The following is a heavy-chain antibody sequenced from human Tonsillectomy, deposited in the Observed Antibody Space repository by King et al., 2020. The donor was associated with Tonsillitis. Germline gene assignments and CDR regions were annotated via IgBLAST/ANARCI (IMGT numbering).Heavy chain of an antibody. CDR3: AKARSGSLSQIDF. CDR2: ISGSAGST. J-gene: IGHJ4*02. D-gene: IGHD1-26*01. V-gene: IGHV3-23*04. CDR1: GFTFSNYA. Sequence: EVQLVESGGGLIQPGGSLRLSCAASGFTFSNYAMSWVRQAPGKGLEWVSVISGSAGSTYYADSVKGRFTISRDNSKNTLYVQMNSLRAEDTAVYYCAKARSGSLSQIDFWGQGTLVTVSS.